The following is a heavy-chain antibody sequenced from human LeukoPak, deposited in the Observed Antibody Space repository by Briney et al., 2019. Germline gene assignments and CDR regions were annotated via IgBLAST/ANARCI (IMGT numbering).Heavy chain of an antibody. CDR2: ISSSSSYI. D-gene: IGHD3-22*01. Sequence: GGSLRLSCAASGFTFSSYSMNWVRQAPGKGLEWVSSISSSSSYIYYADSVKGRFTISRDNAKNSLYLQMNSLRAEDTAVYYCARALGGNYYDSSGRIAYWGQGTPVTVSS. J-gene: IGHJ4*02. V-gene: IGHV3-21*01. CDR1: GFTFSSYS. CDR3: ARALGGNYYDSSGRIAY.